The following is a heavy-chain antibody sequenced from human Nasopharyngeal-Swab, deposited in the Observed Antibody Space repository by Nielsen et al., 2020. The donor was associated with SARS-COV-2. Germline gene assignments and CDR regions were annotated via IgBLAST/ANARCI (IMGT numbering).Heavy chain of an antibody. CDR1: AGSISSSSYY. Sequence: SETLSLTCTVSAGSISSSSYYWGWMRQPPGKGLEWIGSIYYSRSTNYNPSLKSRVTISVATSKNQFSLKLSSVTAADTAVYYCARDSSGYWAWYFDLWGRGTLVTVSS. J-gene: IGHJ2*01. V-gene: IGHV4-39*07. CDR3: ARDSSGYWAWYFDL. D-gene: IGHD3-22*01. CDR2: IYYSRST.